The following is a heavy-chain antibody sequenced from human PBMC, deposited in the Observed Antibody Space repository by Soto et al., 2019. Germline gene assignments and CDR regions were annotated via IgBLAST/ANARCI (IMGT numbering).Heavy chain of an antibody. CDR3: ASSLRMAGIGNYYYGMDV. Sequence: QVQLVQSGAEVKKPGSSLKVSCKASGGIFSDFSFSWVRQAPGQVLEWLGGIMPIFGGPDYAQRFRGRVTTTADEVTRTAFMELRGLTSEDTATYYCASSLRMAGIGNYYYGMDVWGQGTTVTVSS. CDR1: GGIFSDFS. CDR2: IMPIFGGP. V-gene: IGHV1-69*12. J-gene: IGHJ6*02. D-gene: IGHD6-19*01.